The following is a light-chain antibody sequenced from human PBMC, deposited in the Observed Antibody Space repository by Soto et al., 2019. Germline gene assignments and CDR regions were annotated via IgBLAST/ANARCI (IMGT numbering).Light chain of an antibody. J-gene: IGLJ2*01. Sequence: QPVLTQPASVSGSPGQSITISCTGTSSDVGSYNLVSWHQQHPGKAPKLMIYEVSKRPSGVSNRFSGSKSGNTASLTISGLQAEDEADYYCCSYADSSPVIFGGGTQLTVL. V-gene: IGLV2-23*02. CDR1: SSDVGSYNL. CDR3: CSYADSSPVI. CDR2: EVS.